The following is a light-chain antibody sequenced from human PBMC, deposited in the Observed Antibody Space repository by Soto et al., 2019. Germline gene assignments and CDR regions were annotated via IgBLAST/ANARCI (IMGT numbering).Light chain of an antibody. CDR3: SSYTSSSTRV. Sequence: QSALTQPASVSGSPGQSITFSCTGSSSDVGGYDYVSWYQHHPGKAPKLVIFDVGDRPSGVSSRFSGSKSGNTASLTISGLQSEDEAFYYCSSYTSSSTRVFGGGTKLTVL. CDR1: SSDVGGYDY. V-gene: IGLV2-14*03. J-gene: IGLJ3*02. CDR2: DVG.